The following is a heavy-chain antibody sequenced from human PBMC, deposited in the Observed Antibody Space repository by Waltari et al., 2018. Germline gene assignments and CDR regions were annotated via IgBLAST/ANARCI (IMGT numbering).Heavy chain of an antibody. Sequence: EAQLVESGGGLVKPGGSLRLSCGASGITFSKAWMNWVRQAPGKGLEGGGRSKSKADGEKTDYAAPVKGRFTISRDDSENMAYLQMNSLKTEDTAVYYCTTHATSGFWGQGTLVTVSS. CDR1: GITFSKAW. D-gene: IGHD3-9*01. V-gene: IGHV3-15*01. CDR3: TTHATSGF. J-gene: IGHJ4*02. CDR2: SKSKADGEKT.